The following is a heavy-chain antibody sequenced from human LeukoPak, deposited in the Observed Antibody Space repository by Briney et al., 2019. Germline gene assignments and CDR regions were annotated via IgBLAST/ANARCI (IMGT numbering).Heavy chain of an antibody. Sequence: ETLSLTCAVYGGSFSGYYWSWIRQPPGKGLEWIGEINHSGSTNYNPSLKSRVTISVDTSKNQFSLKLSSVTAADTAVYYCARVDLSLGYSSSWYTRGYNWFDPWGQGTLVTVSS. CDR1: GGSFSGYY. D-gene: IGHD6-13*01. V-gene: IGHV4-34*01. J-gene: IGHJ5*02. CDR3: ARVDLSLGYSSSWYTRGYNWFDP. CDR2: INHSGST.